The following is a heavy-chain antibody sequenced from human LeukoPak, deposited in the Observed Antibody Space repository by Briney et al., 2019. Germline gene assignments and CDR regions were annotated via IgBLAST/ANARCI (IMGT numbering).Heavy chain of an antibody. J-gene: IGHJ6*02. V-gene: IGHV1-18*01. CDR1: GYTFTSYG. CDR2: ISSYNGNT. CDR3: AREGYYYDSSGYFDGMDV. D-gene: IGHD3-22*01. Sequence: GASVKVSCKASGYTFTSYGISWVRQATGQGLEWMGWISSYNGNTNYAQKLQGRVTMTTDTSTSTAYMELRSLRSDDTAVYYCAREGYYYDSSGYFDGMDVWGQGTTVTVSS.